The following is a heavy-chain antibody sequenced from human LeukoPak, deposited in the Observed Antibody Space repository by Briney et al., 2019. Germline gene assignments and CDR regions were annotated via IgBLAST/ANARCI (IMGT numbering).Heavy chain of an antibody. D-gene: IGHD3-16*01. Sequence: ASVKVSCKASGYTFTGYYMHWVRQAPGQGLEWMGWINPNSGGTNYAQKFQGRVTMTRDTSISTAYMELSRLRSEDTAVYYCARGRNWGDLARAINYYFYYMDVWGKGTTVTVSS. CDR3: ARGRNWGDLARAINYYFYYMDV. V-gene: IGHV1-2*02. CDR2: INPNSGGT. J-gene: IGHJ6*03. CDR1: GYTFTGYY.